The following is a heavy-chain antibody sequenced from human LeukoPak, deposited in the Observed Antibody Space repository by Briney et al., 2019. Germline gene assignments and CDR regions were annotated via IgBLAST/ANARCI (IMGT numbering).Heavy chain of an antibody. CDR2: ISSSSSYI. CDR1: GFTFSSYS. Sequence: GGSLRLSCAASGFTFSSYSMHWVRQAPGKGLEWVSSISSSSSYIYYADSVKGRFTISRDNAKNSLYLQMNSLRAEDTAVYYCARGGIQLWSDYWGQGTLVTVSS. V-gene: IGHV3-21*01. CDR3: ARGGIQLWSDY. J-gene: IGHJ4*02. D-gene: IGHD5-18*01.